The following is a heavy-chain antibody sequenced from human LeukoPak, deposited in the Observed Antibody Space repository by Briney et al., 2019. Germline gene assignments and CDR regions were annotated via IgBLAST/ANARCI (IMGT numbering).Heavy chain of an antibody. V-gene: IGHV3-74*01. Sequence: PGGSLRLSCAASGFTFSSYWMHWVRQAPGKGLVWVSRINSDGSSTSYADSVEGRFTISRDNAKNTLYLQMNSLRAEDTAVYYCARVLRNGSGGYWGQGTLVTVSS. CDR1: GFTFSSYW. D-gene: IGHD3-10*01. CDR3: ARVLRNGSGGY. J-gene: IGHJ4*02. CDR2: INSDGSST.